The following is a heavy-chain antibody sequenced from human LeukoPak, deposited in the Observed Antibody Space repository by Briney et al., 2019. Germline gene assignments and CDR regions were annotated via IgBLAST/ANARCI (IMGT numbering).Heavy chain of an antibody. CDR1: GFTFSSYA. J-gene: IGHJ4*02. V-gene: IGHV3-23*01. CDR3: AKDLSYYGSGSYYTY. D-gene: IGHD3-10*01. CDR2: ISGSGGST. Sequence: PGGSLRLSCAASGFTFSSYAMGWVRQAPGKGLEWVSAISGSGGSTYYADSVKGRFTISRDNSKNTLYLQMNSLRAEDTAVYYCAKDLSYYGSGSYYTYWGQGTLVTVSS.